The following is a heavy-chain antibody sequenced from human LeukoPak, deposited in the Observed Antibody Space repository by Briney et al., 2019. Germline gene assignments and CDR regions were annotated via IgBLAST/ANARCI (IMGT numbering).Heavy chain of an antibody. CDR1: GFTVSTNY. D-gene: IGHD2-15*01. CDR2: LYTGGTT. CDR3: ARGIEADDY. J-gene: IGHJ4*02. V-gene: IGHV3-66*01. Sequence: PGGSLRLSCAASGFTVSTNYMTWVRQAPGKGLEWVSVLYTGGTTYYADSVKGRFTISRDNSKNTLYLQMNSLRAEDTAVYYCARGIEADDYWGQGTLVTVSS.